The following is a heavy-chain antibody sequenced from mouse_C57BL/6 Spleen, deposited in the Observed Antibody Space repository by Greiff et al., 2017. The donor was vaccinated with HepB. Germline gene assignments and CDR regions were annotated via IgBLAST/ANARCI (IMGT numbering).Heavy chain of an antibody. V-gene: IGHV1-50*01. CDR3: ARDCYYGSSY. CDR1: GYTFTSYW. J-gene: IGHJ2*01. Sequence: QVHVKQPGAELVKPGASVKLSCKASGYTFTSYWMQWVKQRPGQGLEWIGEIDPSDSYTNYNQKFKGKATLTVDTSSSTAYMQLSSLTSEDSAVYYCARDCYYGSSYWGQGTTLTVSS. D-gene: IGHD1-1*01. CDR2: IDPSDSYT.